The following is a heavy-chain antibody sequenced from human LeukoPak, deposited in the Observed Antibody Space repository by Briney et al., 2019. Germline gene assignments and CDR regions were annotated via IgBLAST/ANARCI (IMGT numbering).Heavy chain of an antibody. J-gene: IGHJ6*03. V-gene: IGHV4-61*02. CDR1: GGSISSGSYY. CDR3: AREGYSYGYPDYYYYYYMDV. CDR2: IYTSGST. D-gene: IGHD5-18*01. Sequence: SETLSLTCTVSGGSISSGSYYWSWVRQPAGKGLEWIGRIYTSGSTNYDPSLKSRVTISVDTSKNQFSLKLSSVTAADTAVYYCAREGYSYGYPDYYYYYYMDVWGKGTTVTVSS.